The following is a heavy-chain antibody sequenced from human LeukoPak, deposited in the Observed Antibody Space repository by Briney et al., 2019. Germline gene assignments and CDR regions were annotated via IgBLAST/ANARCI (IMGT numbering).Heavy chain of an antibody. V-gene: IGHV3-73*01. CDR2: IWSRPNSYAT. Sequence: GGSLKLSCAASGFTFSGSAMHWVRQASGKELEWIGRIWSRPNSYATAYAASVKGRFIISRDDSINTAYQQMNSLKTEDTALYYCTRLADGSGKFDLWGQGTLVTVSS. J-gene: IGHJ5*02. CDR1: GFTFSGSA. D-gene: IGHD3-10*01. CDR3: TRLADGSGKFDL.